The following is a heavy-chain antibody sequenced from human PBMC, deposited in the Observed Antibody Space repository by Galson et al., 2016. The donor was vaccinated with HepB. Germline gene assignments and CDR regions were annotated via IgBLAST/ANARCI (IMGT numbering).Heavy chain of an antibody. D-gene: IGHD6-19*01. V-gene: IGHV1-18*01. CDR3: ARERRVTVAKIALDI. CDR2: ISGYSGNT. Sequence: SVKVSCKASGYTFNSYGLSWVRQAPGQGLEWMGWISGYSGNTNYVQKLQGRVTMTRDTSTSTAYVEVRSLRSDDTAVYFCARERRVTVAKIALDIWGQGTLVTVSS. CDR1: GYTFNSYG. J-gene: IGHJ4*02.